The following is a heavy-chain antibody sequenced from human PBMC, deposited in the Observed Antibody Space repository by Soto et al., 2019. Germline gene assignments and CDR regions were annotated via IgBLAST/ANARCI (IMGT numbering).Heavy chain of an antibody. Sequence: GGSLRLSCAASEFTFSTYAMSWVRQAPGKGLEWVSAISGSGDTTYYADSVKGRFTISRDTSKNKLFLQMKRMRAEEKALYYCEKSYSSNWYDYFDYWGQGTMVT. J-gene: IGHJ4*03. D-gene: IGHD6-13*01. CDR1: EFTFSTYA. CDR3: EKSYSSNWYDYFDY. CDR2: ISGSGDTT. V-gene: IGHV3-23*01.